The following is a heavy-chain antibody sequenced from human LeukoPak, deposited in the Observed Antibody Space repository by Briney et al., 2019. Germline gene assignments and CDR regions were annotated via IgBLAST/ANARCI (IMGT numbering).Heavy chain of an antibody. J-gene: IGHJ5*02. CDR1: GYTFTSYG. Sequence: ASVKVSCKASGYTFTSYGISWVRQAPGQGLEWMGWISAYNGNTNYAQKLQGRDTMTTDTSTSTAYMELRSLRSDDTAVYYCARDLSYSNYPSDRFDPWGQGTLVTVSS. D-gene: IGHD4-11*01. CDR3: ARDLSYSNYPSDRFDP. CDR2: ISAYNGNT. V-gene: IGHV1-18*01.